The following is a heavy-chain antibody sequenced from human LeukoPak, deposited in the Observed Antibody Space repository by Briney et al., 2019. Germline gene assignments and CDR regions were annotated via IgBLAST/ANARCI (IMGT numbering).Heavy chain of an antibody. CDR3: ARGEMATIEDAFDI. CDR1: GGSISSSSYY. J-gene: IGHJ3*02. V-gene: IGHV4-39*07. CDR2: IYYSGST. Sequence: SETLSLTCTVSGGSISSSSYYWGWLRQPPGRGLEWFGSIYYSGSTYYNPSLKSRVTISVDTSKTQFSLKVSSVTAADTAVYYCARGEMATIEDAFDIWGQGTMVTVSS. D-gene: IGHD5-24*01.